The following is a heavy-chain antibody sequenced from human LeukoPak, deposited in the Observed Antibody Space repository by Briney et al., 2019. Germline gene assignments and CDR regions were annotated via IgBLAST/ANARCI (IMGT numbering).Heavy chain of an antibody. J-gene: IGHJ4*02. V-gene: IGHV4-59*08. CDR3: ARLTYYYGSGSYLFDY. CDR1: GGSITGYY. D-gene: IGHD3-10*01. CDR2: IFSSGST. Sequence: SETLSLTCTVSGGSITGYYWSWIRQPPGKGLEWVGYIFSSGSTNYNPPLKSRVTISVDTSKNQFSLKLSSVTAADTAVYYCARLTYYYGSGSYLFDYWGQGTLVTVSS.